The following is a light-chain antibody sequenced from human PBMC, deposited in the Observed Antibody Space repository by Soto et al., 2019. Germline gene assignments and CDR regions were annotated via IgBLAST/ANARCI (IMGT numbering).Light chain of an antibody. J-gene: IGKJ4*01. CDR3: QQFQSYPLT. CDR2: DAS. V-gene: IGKV1-13*02. Sequence: IQLTQSPSSLSASVGDRVTIPCRTSQDISTSLAWYQQKPGKAPKLLIYDASSLESGGPARFNGSGSGTDLTLTISSLQPEEFAAYYCQQFQSYPLTFGGGTKVEI. CDR1: QDISTS.